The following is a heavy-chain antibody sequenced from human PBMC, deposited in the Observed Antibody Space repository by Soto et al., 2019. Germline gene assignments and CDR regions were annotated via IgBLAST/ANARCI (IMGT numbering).Heavy chain of an antibody. V-gene: IGHV4-39*01. D-gene: IGHD5-18*01. CDR3: ATLVRLDTAMARTIDY. J-gene: IGHJ4*02. CDR1: GGSISSSSYY. CDR2: IYYSGST. Sequence: PSETLSLTCTVSGGSISSSSYYWGWIRQPPGKGLEWIGSIYYSGSTYYNPSLKSRVTISVDTSKNQFSLKLSSVTAADTAVYYCATLVRLDTAMARTIDYWGQGTLVTVSS.